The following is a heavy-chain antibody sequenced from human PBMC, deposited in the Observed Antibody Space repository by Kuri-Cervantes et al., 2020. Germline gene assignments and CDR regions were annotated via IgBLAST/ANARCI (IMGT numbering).Heavy chain of an antibody. D-gene: IGHD6-13*01. J-gene: IGHJ3*02. V-gene: IGHV4-34*01. CDR1: GGSFSGYY. CDR3: ARGDSSSWSWAFDI. CDR2: INHSGST. Sequence: GSLRLSCAVYGGSFSGYYWSWIRQPPGKGLEWIGEINHSGSTYYNPSLKSRVTISVDTSKNQFSLKLSSVTAADTVVYYCARGDSSSWSWAFDIWGQGTMVTVSS.